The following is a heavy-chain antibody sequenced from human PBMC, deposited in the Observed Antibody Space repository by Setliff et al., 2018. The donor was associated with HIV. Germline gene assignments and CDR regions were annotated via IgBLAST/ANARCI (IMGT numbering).Heavy chain of an antibody. V-gene: IGHV4-59*02. Sequence: SETLSLTCNVSHSSVSEYYWSWIRQSPGKGLEWIGYVRQGGATKYNPAFQSRVTISLETSKNQVFLSLASVTAADTAVYFCAREDPNTYRPFDYWGRGSLVTVSS. J-gene: IGHJ4*03. CDR1: HSSVSEYY. CDR3: AREDPNTYRPFDY. CDR2: VRQGGAT.